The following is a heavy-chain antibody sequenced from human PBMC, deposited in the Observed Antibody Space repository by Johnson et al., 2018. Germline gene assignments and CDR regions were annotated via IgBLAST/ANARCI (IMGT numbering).Heavy chain of an antibody. J-gene: IGHJ3*01. Sequence: QVQLQESGPGLVKPSDTLSLTCTVSGGSLNNHYWSWIRQPPGKGPEWIGYIYYSGSTHYNPSLESRVTISVDTSKNQFSLKLTSVTTADPAVYYCARQTVTNAFDLWGQGTMVTVSS. V-gene: IGHV4-59*07. CDR2: IYYSGST. D-gene: IGHD4-11*01. CDR3: ARQTVTNAFDL. CDR1: GGSLNNHY.